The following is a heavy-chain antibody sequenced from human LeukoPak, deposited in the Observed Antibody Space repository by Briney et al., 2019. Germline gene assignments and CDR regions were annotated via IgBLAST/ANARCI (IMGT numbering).Heavy chain of an antibody. CDR2: ISGSGGST. CDR3: ARETKGYSSSWYGTLYDY. Sequence: GGTLRLSCAASGFAFSSYGMSWVRQAPGKGLEWVSAISGSGGSTYYADSVKGRFTISRDNAKNSLYLQMNSLGAEDTAVYYCARETKGYSSSWYGTLYDYWGQGTLVTVSS. CDR1: GFAFSSYG. V-gene: IGHV3-23*01. J-gene: IGHJ4*02. D-gene: IGHD6-13*01.